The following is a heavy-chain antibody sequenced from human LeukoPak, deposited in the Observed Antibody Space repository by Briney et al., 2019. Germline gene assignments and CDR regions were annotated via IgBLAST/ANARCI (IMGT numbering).Heavy chain of an antibody. CDR1: GFTFDDYG. CDR2: INWNGGST. D-gene: IGHD3-3*01. V-gene: IGHV3-20*04. CDR3: ARARVNTILGVVTTLDY. Sequence: GGSLRLSCAASGFTFDDYGMSWVRQAPGKGLEWVSGINWNGGSTGYADSVKGRFTISRDNAKNSLYLQMNSLRAEDTALYYCARARVNTILGVVTTLDYWGQGTLVTVSS. J-gene: IGHJ4*02.